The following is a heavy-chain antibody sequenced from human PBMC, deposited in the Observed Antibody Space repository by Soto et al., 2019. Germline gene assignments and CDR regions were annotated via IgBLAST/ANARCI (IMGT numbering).Heavy chain of an antibody. Sequence: VGSLRLSGAASGFNFSDYYMTWIRQARGKGLDWVSYIGSINSYTNYADSLKGRFTISRDNAKNSLYLQMNSLRAEDMAVYYCVRWVYFYDSSGYYDYGGQGTLVTVSS. CDR3: VRWVYFYDSSGYYDY. D-gene: IGHD3-22*01. CDR2: IGSINSYT. V-gene: IGHV3-11*06. J-gene: IGHJ4*02. CDR1: GFNFSDYY.